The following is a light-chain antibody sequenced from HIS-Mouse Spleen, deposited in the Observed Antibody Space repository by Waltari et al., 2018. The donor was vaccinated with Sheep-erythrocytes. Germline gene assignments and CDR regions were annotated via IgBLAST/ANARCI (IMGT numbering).Light chain of an antibody. J-gene: IGKJ1*01. CDR2: LGS. CDR3: MQALQTPRT. V-gene: IGKV2-28*01. CDR1: QSLMHSNGYNY. Sequence: DIVMTQSPLSLTVTPGEPASISCRSSQSLMHSNGYNYLDLYLQKPGQSPQLLIYLGSTPASGVPDRFSGSGSGTDFTLKISRVEAEDVGVYYCMQALQTPRTFGQGTKVEIK.